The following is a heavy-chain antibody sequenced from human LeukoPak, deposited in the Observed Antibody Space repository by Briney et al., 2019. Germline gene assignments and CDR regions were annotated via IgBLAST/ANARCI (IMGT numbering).Heavy chain of an antibody. CDR3: AKDPSVLGTGWYFDL. J-gene: IGHJ2*01. CDR2: ISSSGDST. V-gene: IGHV3-23*01. CDR1: GFILTNYG. D-gene: IGHD3/OR15-3a*01. Sequence: GGSLRLSCAASGFILTNYGMTWVRQAPGKGLQWVSTISSSGDSTYYANSVKGRFTISRDNSKNTVYLQMSSLRAEDTAVYYCAKDPSVLGTGWYFDLWGRGTLVTVSS.